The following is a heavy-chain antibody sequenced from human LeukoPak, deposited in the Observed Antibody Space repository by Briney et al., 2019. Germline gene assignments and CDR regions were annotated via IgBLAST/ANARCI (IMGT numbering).Heavy chain of an antibody. CDR2: MSGSGGRT. Sequence: PGGSLRLSCAASGFTFSSYGMSWVRQAPGKGLEWVSSMSGSGGRTDYADSVKGRFTISRDNSKNTLYLQMNSLRAEDTAVYYCARDRPQWSTIFGVVIQLFDYWGQGTLVTVSS. CDR1: GFTFSSYG. CDR3: ARDRPQWSTIFGVVIQLFDY. V-gene: IGHV3-23*01. J-gene: IGHJ4*02. D-gene: IGHD3-3*01.